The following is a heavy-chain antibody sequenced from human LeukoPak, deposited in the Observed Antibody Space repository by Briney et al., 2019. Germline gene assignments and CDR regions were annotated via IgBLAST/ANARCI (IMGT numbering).Heavy chain of an antibody. CDR2: ISYDGSNK. CDR3: ARERGLDY. CDR1: GFTFSSYA. Sequence: GGSLRLSCAASGFTFSSYAMHWVRQAPGKGLEWEAVISYDGSNKYYADSVKGRFTISRDNSKNTLYLQMNSLRAEDTAVYYCARERGLDYWGQGTLVTVSS. J-gene: IGHJ4*02. V-gene: IGHV3-30-3*01.